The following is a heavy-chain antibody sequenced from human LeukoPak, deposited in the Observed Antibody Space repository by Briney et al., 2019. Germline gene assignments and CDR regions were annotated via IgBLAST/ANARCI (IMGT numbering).Heavy chain of an antibody. J-gene: IGHJ2*01. CDR3: ARKGPQWYFDL. D-gene: IGHD1-14*01. V-gene: IGHV4-59*08. Sequence: SETLSLTCTVSGGSISSYYWSWIRQPPGKGLEWIGYIYYSGSTNYNPSLKSRVTISVDTSKDQVSLKLSSVTAADTAVYYCARKGPQWYFDLWGRGTLVTVSS. CDR1: GGSISSYY. CDR2: IYYSGST.